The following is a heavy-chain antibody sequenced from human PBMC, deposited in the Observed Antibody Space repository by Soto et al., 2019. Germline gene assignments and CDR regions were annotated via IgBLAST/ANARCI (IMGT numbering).Heavy chain of an antibody. CDR1: GGSISSFY. Sequence: QVQLQESRPGLVKPSETLSLTCTVSGGSISSFYWSLIRQPPVKGLEWIGYIYYSESTNYNTYLKSRVTLAVDTSKNQFALKLSAVTAADTAVYYCVRYDRRGYYYSFYGMDVWGQGTTLTVSS. V-gene: IGHV4-59*01. CDR3: VRYDRRGYYYSFYGMDV. CDR2: IYYSEST. J-gene: IGHJ6*02. D-gene: IGHD3-22*01.